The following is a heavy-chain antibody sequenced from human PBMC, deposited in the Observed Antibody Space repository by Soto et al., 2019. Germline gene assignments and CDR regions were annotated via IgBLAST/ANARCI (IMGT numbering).Heavy chain of an antibody. CDR1: GGTFSSYA. D-gene: IGHD3-16*01. CDR3: AQCLLGVNYYYGMDV. CDR2: IIPIFATA. V-gene: IGHV1-69*12. Sequence: QVQLVQSGAEVKKPGSSVKVSCKASGGTFSSYAINWVRQAPGQGLEWMGGIIPIFATADYAQKFQGRVTITADESTSTAYMELSSLRSEDTDVYYCAQCLLGVNYYYGMDVWGQGTTVTVYS. J-gene: IGHJ6*02.